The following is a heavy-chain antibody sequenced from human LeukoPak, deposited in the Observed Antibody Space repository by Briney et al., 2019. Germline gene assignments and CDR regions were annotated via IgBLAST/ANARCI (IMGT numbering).Heavy chain of an antibody. V-gene: IGHV4-39*01. Sequence: PSETLSLTCTVSGGSISSGGYYWGWIRQPPGKGLEWIGSIYYSGSTYYNPSLKSRVTISVDTSKNQFSLKLSSVTAADTAVYYCARGFRLNPSKYSSRWLRPDPYDYWGQGTLVTVSS. D-gene: IGHD6-13*01. CDR3: ARGFRLNPSKYSSRWLRPDPYDY. J-gene: IGHJ4*02. CDR1: GGSISSGGYY. CDR2: IYYSGST.